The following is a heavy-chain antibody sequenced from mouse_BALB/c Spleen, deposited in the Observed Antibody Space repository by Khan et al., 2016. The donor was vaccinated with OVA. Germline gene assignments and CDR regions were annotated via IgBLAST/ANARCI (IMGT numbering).Heavy chain of an antibody. V-gene: IGHV1-4*01. CDR1: RHTSTSYT. Sequence: QVQLKQPGAELLKPGASVKTSCKASRHTSTSYTTHWVKQRPGQGLEWIGYINPSSGYTKYNQKLKDKVTLTADKSSSTAYMQLSSLTSEASAGYYCTQKSTRATCWGQGTTHTVSS. CDR2: INPSSGYT. CDR3: TQKSTRATC. J-gene: IGHJ2*01. D-gene: IGHD1-1*01.